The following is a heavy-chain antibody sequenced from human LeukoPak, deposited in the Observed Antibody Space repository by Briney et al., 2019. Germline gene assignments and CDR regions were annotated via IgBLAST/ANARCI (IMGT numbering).Heavy chain of an antibody. CDR3: ARADYGDYLYYFDY. Sequence: ASVKVSCKASGYTFTSYGISWVRQAPGQGLEWMGWISAYNGNTNYAQKLQGRVTMNTDTSTSTAYMELRSLRTDDTAVYYCARADYGDYLYYFDYWGQGTLVTVSS. CDR2: ISAYNGNT. V-gene: IGHV1-18*01. CDR1: GYTFTSYG. D-gene: IGHD4-17*01. J-gene: IGHJ4*02.